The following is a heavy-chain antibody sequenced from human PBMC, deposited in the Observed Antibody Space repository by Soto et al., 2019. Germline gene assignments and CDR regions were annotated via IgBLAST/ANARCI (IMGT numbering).Heavy chain of an antibody. CDR3: ARHRNNYYDSSGYYIPFDY. J-gene: IGHJ4*02. Sequence: ASVKVSFKAAGVTFSSYAISWVRQAPGQGLEWMGGIIPIFGTANYAQKFQGRVTITADESTSTAYMELSSLRSEDTAVYYCARHRNNYYDSSGYYIPFDYWGQGTLVTVSS. V-gene: IGHV1-69*13. CDR2: IIPIFGTA. D-gene: IGHD3-22*01. CDR1: GVTFSSYA.